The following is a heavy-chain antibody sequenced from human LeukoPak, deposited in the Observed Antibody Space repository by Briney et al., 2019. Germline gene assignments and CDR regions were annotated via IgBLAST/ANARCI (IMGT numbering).Heavy chain of an antibody. Sequence: PGRSLRLSCAASGFTFSSYGMHWVRQAPGKGLEWVAVIWYDGSNKYYADSVKGRFTISRDNSKNTLYLQMNSLRAEDTAVYYCARDYGFGEFLDYWGQGTPVTVSS. V-gene: IGHV3-33*01. J-gene: IGHJ4*02. CDR2: IWYDGSNK. D-gene: IGHD3-10*01. CDR1: GFTFSSYG. CDR3: ARDYGFGEFLDY.